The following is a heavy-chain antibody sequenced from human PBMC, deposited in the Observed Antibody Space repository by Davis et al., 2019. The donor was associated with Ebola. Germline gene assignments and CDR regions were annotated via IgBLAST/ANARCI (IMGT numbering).Heavy chain of an antibody. D-gene: IGHD1-26*01. CDR1: VITFSSYA. CDR2: ISGSGGTT. CDR3: AKGADPWDLSYFDY. J-gene: IGHJ4*02. V-gene: IGHV3-23*01. Sequence: GESLKISCADSVITFSSYAMTWVRQAPGKGLEWVSAISGSGGTTYYAGSVKGRFTISRDNSKNTLYLQMNSLRAEDTAVYYCAKGADPWDLSYFDYWGQGTLVTVSS.